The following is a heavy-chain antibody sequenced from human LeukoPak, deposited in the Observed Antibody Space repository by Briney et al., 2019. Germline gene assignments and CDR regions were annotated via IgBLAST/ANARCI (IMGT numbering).Heavy chain of an antibody. D-gene: IGHD1-26*01. CDR1: GFSFTNGW. J-gene: IGHJ4*02. Sequence: GGSLTLSCAASGFSFTNGWVNWVRQAPGEGLEWGGLIKSKAAGETTDYAAPVKGRFTISRDDSTNTRYLQMNSLKTEDTAVYYCTKGATFSDDYWGQGTLVTVSS. V-gene: IGHV3-15*01. CDR2: IKSKAAGETT. CDR3: TKGATFSDDY.